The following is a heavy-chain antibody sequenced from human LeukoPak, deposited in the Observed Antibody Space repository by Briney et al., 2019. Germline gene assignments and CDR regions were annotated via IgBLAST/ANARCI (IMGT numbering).Heavy chain of an antibody. CDR2: IHSGGST. CDR1: GFTVSSNY. D-gene: IGHD5-24*01. CDR3: ATMARHLRWGMDV. Sequence: GGSVRLSCAASGFTVSSNYMSWVRQAPGKGLEWVSVIHSGGSTYYADSVKGRFTISRDNSKNTLYLQMNSLRAEDTAVYYCATMARHLRWGMDVWGQGTTVTVSS. J-gene: IGHJ6*02. V-gene: IGHV3-53*01.